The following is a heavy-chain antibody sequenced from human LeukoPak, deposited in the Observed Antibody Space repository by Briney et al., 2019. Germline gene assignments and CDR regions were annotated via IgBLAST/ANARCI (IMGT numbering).Heavy chain of an antibody. Sequence: GGSLRLSCAASGFTFSSYAMSWVRQAPGKGLEWVSAISGSGGSTYYADSVKGRFTISRDNSKNTLYLQMNSLRAEDTAVYYCAKPTPDIVVVPAALWFDYWGQGTLVTVSS. V-gene: IGHV3-23*01. CDR2: ISGSGGST. CDR1: GFTFSSYA. J-gene: IGHJ4*02. CDR3: AKPTPDIVVVPAALWFDY. D-gene: IGHD2-2*01.